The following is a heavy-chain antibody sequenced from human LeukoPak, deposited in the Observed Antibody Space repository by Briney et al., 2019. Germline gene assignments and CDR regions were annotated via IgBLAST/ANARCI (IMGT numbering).Heavy chain of an antibody. CDR3: ARDRGDGYNSGYFGY. CDR1: GASISSGSYY. J-gene: IGHJ4*02. Sequence: NPSQTLSLTCTVSGASISSGSYYWSWIRQPAGKGLEWIGRIYTSGSTTYNPSLKSRVTISVDTSKNQFSLKLSSVTAADTAVYYCARDRGDGYNSGYFGYWGQGTLVTVSS. CDR2: IYTSGST. V-gene: IGHV4-61*02. D-gene: IGHD5-24*01.